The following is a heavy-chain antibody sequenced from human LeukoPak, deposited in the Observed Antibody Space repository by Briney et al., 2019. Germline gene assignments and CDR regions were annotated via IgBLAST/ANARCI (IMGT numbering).Heavy chain of an antibody. D-gene: IGHD3-22*01. J-gene: IGHJ3*02. CDR2: ISAYNGDT. Sequence: ASVKVSCKASVYTFSIYSITWVRQAPGQGLEWMGWISAYNGDTNYAQKFPGRLTMTTDTSTNTAYMELRSLRSDDTAVYYCARPLTYYYDSSGRQACDIWGRGTMVTVSS. V-gene: IGHV1-18*01. CDR3: ARPLTYYYDSSGRQACDI. CDR1: VYTFSIYS.